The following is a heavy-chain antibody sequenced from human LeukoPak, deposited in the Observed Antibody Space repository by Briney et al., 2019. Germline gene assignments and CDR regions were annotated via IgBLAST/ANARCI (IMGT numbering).Heavy chain of an antibody. D-gene: IGHD1-26*01. V-gene: IGHV3-48*04. CDR1: RFTFSDSS. CDR2: ISSTSTII. CDR3: ARDPYSGGYGDYYYYYMDV. J-gene: IGHJ6*03. Sequence: GGSLRLSCAASRFTFSDSSMNWVRQAPGKGLEWISYISSTSTIIYYADSVKGRFTISRDNAKNSLYLQINSLRAEDTAVYYCARDPYSGGYGDYYYYYMDVWGKGTTVTISS.